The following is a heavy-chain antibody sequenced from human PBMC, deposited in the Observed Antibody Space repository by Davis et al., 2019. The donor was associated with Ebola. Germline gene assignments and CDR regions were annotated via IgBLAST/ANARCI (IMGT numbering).Heavy chain of an antibody. J-gene: IGHJ6*02. CDR2: ISGSGGDP. CDR1: GFTFSTYA. V-gene: IGHV3-23*01. CDR3: ARGSRNMDV. Sequence: GESLKISCAGSGFTFSTYAMTWVRQAPGKGLEWVSRISGSGGDPHYADSVKGRFTISRDNSKNTLYLQMNSLRAEDTVVYYCARGSRNMDVWGQGTTVTVSS.